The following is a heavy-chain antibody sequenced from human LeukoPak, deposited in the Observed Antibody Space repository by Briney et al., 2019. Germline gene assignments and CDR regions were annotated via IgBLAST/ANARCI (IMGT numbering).Heavy chain of an antibody. V-gene: IGHV4-61*01. Sequence: PSETLSLTCTVSGGSVSSGSSYWSWIRQPPGKGLEWIGYIHYSGSPDYNPSLKSRVTISVDMSKNQFSLRLSSVTAADTAVYYCARDSSTVVANYYYGMDVWGQGTTVTVSS. CDR1: GGSVSSGSSY. CDR3: ARDSSTVVANYYYGMDV. D-gene: IGHD2-2*01. CDR2: IHYSGSP. J-gene: IGHJ6*02.